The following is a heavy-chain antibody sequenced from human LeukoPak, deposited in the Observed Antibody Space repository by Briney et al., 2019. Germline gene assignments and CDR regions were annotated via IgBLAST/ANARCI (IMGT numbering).Heavy chain of an antibody. CDR2: ISGSGGST. CDR3: ARHVRHTQRKLNFDY. CDR1: GFTFSSYA. Sequence: GGSLRLSCAASGFTFSSYAMSWVRQAPGKGLEWVSAISGSGGSTYYADSVKGRFTISRDNSKNTLYLQMNSLRAEDTAVYYCARHVRHTQRKLNFDYWGQGTLVTVSS. J-gene: IGHJ4*02. V-gene: IGHV3-23*01. D-gene: IGHD2-15*01.